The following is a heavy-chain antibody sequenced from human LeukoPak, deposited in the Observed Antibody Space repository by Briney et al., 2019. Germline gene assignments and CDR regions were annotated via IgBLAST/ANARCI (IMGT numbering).Heavy chain of an antibody. V-gene: IGHV4-61*02. J-gene: IGHJ6*02. CDR2: IYTSGST. CDR1: GGSISSSSYY. Sequence: PSETLSLTCTVSGGSISSSSYYWSWIRQPAGKGLEWIGRIYTSGSTNYNPSLKSRVTMSVDTSKNQFSLKLSSVTAADTAVYYCARENGYSSGWEHYYGMDVWGQGTTVTVSS. D-gene: IGHD6-19*01. CDR3: ARENGYSSGWEHYYGMDV.